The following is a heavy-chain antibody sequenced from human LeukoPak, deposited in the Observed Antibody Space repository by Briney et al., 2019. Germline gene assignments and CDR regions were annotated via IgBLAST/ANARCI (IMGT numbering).Heavy chain of an antibody. V-gene: IGHV3-7*01. D-gene: IGHD3-9*01. CDR2: INGDGRDK. CDR3: ARGVDSAIDW. CDR1: GFTFSSYW. J-gene: IGHJ4*02. Sequence: GGSLRLFCAASGFTFSSYWMNWVRQAPGKGLEWVANINGDGRDKYYVGSVRGRFTISRDNADNALYLQMNSLRGDDTAVYYCARGVDSAIDWWGQGTLVTVSS.